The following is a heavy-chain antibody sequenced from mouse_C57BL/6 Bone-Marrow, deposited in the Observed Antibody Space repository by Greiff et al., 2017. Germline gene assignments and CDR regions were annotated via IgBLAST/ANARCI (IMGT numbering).Heavy chain of an antibody. CDR2: IYSGGGYT. CDR3: ARNCFYGGYAGFAY. D-gene: IGHD1-1*02. J-gene: IGHJ3*01. Sequence: VQLQQSGAELVRPGTSVKMSCRASGYTFTNHWIGWATQRPGHGLELVGDIYSGGGYTNYNEKFKGKATLTADKSSSTPDMQLSSLTSEDSAMYYCARNCFYGGYAGFAYWGQGTLVTVSA. CDR1: GYTFTNHW. V-gene: IGHV1-63*01.